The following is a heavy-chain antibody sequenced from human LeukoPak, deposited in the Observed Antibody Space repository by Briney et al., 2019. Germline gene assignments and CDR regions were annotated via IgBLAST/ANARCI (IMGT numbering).Heavy chain of an antibody. CDR2: IYYSGST. Sequence: SETLSLTCTISGGSISSYYWSWLRQPPGKGLEWIGYIYYSGSTNYNPSLKSRGTISVDTSKNQFSLKLSSVTAADTAVYYCARDRGYYFDYWGQGTLVTVSS. CDR1: GGSISSYY. V-gene: IGHV4-59*01. CDR3: ARDRGYYFDY. D-gene: IGHD3-10*01. J-gene: IGHJ4*02.